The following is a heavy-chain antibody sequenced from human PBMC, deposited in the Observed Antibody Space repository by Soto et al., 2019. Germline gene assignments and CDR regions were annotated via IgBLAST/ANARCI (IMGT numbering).Heavy chain of an antibody. J-gene: IGHJ6*02. CDR2: ISGSGFRT. Sequence: GSLRLSCAVSGFTFSHYALIWVRQALGKGLEWVAGISGSGFRTDYADSVKGRLTITRDNSKNTLYLQMTRLRVEDTAKYYCAKGVWDCSGGNCVVIYYGMDVWGQGTTVTVS. CDR3: AKGVWDCSGGNCVVIYYGMDV. D-gene: IGHD2-15*01. V-gene: IGHV3-23*01. CDR1: GFTFSHYA.